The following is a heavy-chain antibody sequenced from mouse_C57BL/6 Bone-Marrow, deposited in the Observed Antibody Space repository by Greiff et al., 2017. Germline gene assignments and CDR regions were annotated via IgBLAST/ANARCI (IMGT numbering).Heavy chain of an antibody. CDR2: IDPSDSYP. CDR1: GYTFTSYW. J-gene: IGHJ3*01. V-gene: IGHV1-69*01. CDR3: ARETLFWFAY. D-gene: IGHD1-1*01. Sequence: QVQLQQPGAELVMPGASVKLSCKASGYTFTSYWMHWVKQRPGQGLEWIGEIDPSDSYPNSNQQFKGKSTLTVDKSSSTAYMQLSSLTSEYSAVYYCARETLFWFAYWGQGTLVTVSA.